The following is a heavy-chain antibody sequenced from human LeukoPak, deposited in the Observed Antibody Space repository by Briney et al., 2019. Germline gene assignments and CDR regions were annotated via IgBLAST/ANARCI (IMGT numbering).Heavy chain of an antibody. D-gene: IGHD3-10*01. CDR2: INPSGCST. Sequence: ASVKVSCKASGYTFTIYYMHWVRQAPGQGLEWMGIINPSGCSTSYAQKFQGRVSMTRDTSTSTVYMELSSLRSEDTAVYYCARAQVRGVIEGPTGYWGQGTLVTVSS. CDR1: GYTFTIYY. CDR3: ARAQVRGVIEGPTGY. V-gene: IGHV1-46*01. J-gene: IGHJ4*02.